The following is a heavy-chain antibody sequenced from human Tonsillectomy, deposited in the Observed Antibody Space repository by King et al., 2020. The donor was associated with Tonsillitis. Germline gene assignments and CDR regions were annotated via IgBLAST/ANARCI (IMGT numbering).Heavy chain of an antibody. V-gene: IGHV3-21*01. CDR3: ARGGSPGGWYLDY. Sequence: VQLVESGGGLVKPGGSLRLSCAASGFTFSSYSMNWVRQAPGKGLEWVSSVSSSSSYIFYAKSVKGRFTISRDNAKNSLYLQMNSLRAEDTAVYYCARGGSPGGWYLDYWGQGTLVTVSS. J-gene: IGHJ4*02. CDR2: VSSSSSYI. CDR1: GFTFSSYS. D-gene: IGHD6-19*01.